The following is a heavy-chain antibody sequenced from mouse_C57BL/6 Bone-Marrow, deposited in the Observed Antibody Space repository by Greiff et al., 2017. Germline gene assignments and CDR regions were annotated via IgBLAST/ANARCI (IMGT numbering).Heavy chain of an antibody. CDR1: GYTFTSYG. J-gene: IGHJ3*01. CDR3: ARAPQFYYGSSSFAY. Sequence: EVKLQQSGAELVRPGSSVKMSCKTSGYTFTSYGINWVKQRPGQGLEWIGYIYIGNGYTEYNEKFKGKATLTSDTSSSTAYMQLSSLTSEDSAIYFCARAPQFYYGSSSFAYWGQGTLVTVSA. D-gene: IGHD1-1*01. V-gene: IGHV1-58*01. CDR2: IYIGNGYT.